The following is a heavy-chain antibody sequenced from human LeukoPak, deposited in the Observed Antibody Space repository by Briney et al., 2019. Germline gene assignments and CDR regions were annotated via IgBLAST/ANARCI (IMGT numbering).Heavy chain of an antibody. J-gene: IGHJ4*02. D-gene: IGHD3-22*01. Sequence: PSETLSLTCTVSGGSISNYFWSWIRQPPGKALEWIGYISYSGNTNYNPSLKSRVTIPVDTSKNQFSLKLSAVTAADTAVYYCARHSSGYYYSPLDYWGQGTLVTVSS. CDR1: GGSISNYF. V-gene: IGHV4-59*08. CDR2: ISYSGNT. CDR3: ARHSSGYYYSPLDY.